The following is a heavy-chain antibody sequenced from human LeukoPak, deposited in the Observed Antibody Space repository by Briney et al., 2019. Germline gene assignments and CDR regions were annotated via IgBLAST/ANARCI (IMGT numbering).Heavy chain of an antibody. CDR2: ISGSGGST. D-gene: IGHD3-22*01. Sequence: GGSLRLSCAASGFTFSSYAMSWVRQAPGKGLEWVSAISGSGGSTYYADSVKGRFTISRDNPKNTLYLQMNSLRAEDTAVYYCARDLRADYYDSSGFDYWGQGTLVTVSS. CDR1: GFTFSSYA. CDR3: ARDLRADYYDSSGFDY. J-gene: IGHJ4*02. V-gene: IGHV3-23*01.